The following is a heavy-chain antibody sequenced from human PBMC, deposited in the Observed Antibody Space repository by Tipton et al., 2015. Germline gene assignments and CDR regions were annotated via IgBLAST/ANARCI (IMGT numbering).Heavy chain of an antibody. CDR1: GGSISSSNYY. Sequence: TLSLTCTVSGGSISSSNYYWGWIRQPPGKGLEWIGSVYSGGSTYYNPSLKSRLTISVDTSKNQFSLNLSSVTAADTAVYYCARHPDFITVAGTAYFDYWGQGTLVTVSS. J-gene: IGHJ4*02. V-gene: IGHV4-39*01. CDR2: VYSGGST. D-gene: IGHD6-19*01. CDR3: ARHPDFITVAGTAYFDY.